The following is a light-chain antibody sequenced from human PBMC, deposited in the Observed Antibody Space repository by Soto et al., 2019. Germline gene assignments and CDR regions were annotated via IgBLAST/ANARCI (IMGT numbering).Light chain of an antibody. V-gene: IGKV1-33*01. CDR3: QQSYSIRSWT. CDR1: QDISNY. CDR2: DAS. Sequence: DIKMTQSPSSLSASVGDRVTITCQASQDISNYLNWYQQKPGKAPRLLIYDASNLETGVPSRFSGSGSGTDFTLTINSLQPEDFGTYYCQQSYSIRSWTFGQGTKVDIK. J-gene: IGKJ1*01.